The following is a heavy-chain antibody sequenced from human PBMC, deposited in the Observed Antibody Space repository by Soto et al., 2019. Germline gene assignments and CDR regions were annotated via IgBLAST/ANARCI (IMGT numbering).Heavy chain of an antibody. J-gene: IGHJ5*02. CDR1: GFSLSTSGVG. V-gene: IGHV2-5*01. CDR2: IYWNDDK. Sequence: QSGPTLVNPTQTLTLTCTFSGFSLSTSGVGVGWIRQPPGKALEWLALIYWNDDKRYSPSLKSRLTITKDTSKNQVVLTMTNMDPVDTATYYCAHRRGYSSSWYAGNWFDPWGQGTLVTVSS. CDR3: AHRRGYSSSWYAGNWFDP. D-gene: IGHD6-13*01.